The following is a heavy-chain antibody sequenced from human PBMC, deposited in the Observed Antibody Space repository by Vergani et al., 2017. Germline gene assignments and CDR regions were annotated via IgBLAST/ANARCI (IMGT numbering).Heavy chain of an antibody. CDR3: ARDDVRGGGAFEI. D-gene: IGHD3-10*01. V-gene: IGHV4-30-2*01. J-gene: IGHJ3*02. CDR2: IYHRGST. Sequence: QLQLQESGSGLVKPSQTLSLTCAVSGGSISSGGYSWSWIRQPPGKGLEWIGYIYHRGSTYYNPSLKSRVTISVDRSKNQFSLKLSSVTAADAAVYYCARDDVRGGGAFEIWGQGTMVIVSS. CDR1: GGSISSGGYS.